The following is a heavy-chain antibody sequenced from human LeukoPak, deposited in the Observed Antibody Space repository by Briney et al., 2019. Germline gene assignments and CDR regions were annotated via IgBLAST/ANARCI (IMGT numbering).Heavy chain of an antibody. V-gene: IGHV3-9*01. J-gene: IGHJ6*02. CDR2: ISWNSGSI. CDR1: GFTFYDYA. Sequence: GRSLRLSCAASGFTFYDYAMHWVRQAPGKGLEWVSGISWNSGSIGYADSVKGRFTISRDNAKNSLYLQMNSLRAEDTALYYCAKDMNGYGYFQTYYGMDVWGQGTTVTVSS. D-gene: IGHD5-18*01. CDR3: AKDMNGYGYFQTYYGMDV.